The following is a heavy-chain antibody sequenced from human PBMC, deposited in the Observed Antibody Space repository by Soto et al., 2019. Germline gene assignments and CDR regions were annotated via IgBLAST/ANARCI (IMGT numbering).Heavy chain of an antibody. CDR3: AKDAYCSGGSCYDSRLAFDF. CDR2: ISGGGGSI. CDR1: GFTFSSYA. Sequence: EVQLLESGGGLVQPGGSLRLSCAASGFTFSSYAMSWVRQAPGKGLEWVSYISGGGGSIYYADSVKGRFTISRDNSKNTVYLQMTSLRAEDTAIYYCAKDAYCSGGSCYDSRLAFDFWGPGTVVIVSS. V-gene: IGHV3-23*01. D-gene: IGHD2-15*01. J-gene: IGHJ3*01.